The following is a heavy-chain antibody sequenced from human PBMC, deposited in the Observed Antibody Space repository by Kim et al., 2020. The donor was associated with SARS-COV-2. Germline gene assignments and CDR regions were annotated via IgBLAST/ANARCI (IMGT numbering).Heavy chain of an antibody. CDR3: ARTPNWNYDLCWFDP. D-gene: IGHD1-7*01. CDR2: ISAYNGNT. V-gene: IGHV1-18*01. J-gene: IGHJ5*02. Sequence: ASVKVSCKASGYTFTSYGISWVRQAPGQGLEWMGWISAYNGNTNYAQKLQGRVTMTTDTSTSTAYMELRSLRSDDTAVYYCARTPNWNYDLCWFDPWGQGTLVTISS. CDR1: GYTFTSYG.